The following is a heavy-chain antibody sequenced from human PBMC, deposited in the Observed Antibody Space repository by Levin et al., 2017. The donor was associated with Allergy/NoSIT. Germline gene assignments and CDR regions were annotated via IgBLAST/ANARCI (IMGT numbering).Heavy chain of an antibody. CDR2: INPNSGDT. J-gene: IGHJ1*01. CDR1: GYTFTGYY. Sequence: ASVKVSCKASGYTFTGYYMHWVRQAPGQGLEWMGWINPNSGDTTYAQKFQGWVTMTRDTSLSTAYMELRRLRSDDTAVYCCAREKCGGCGVNCGEGALVTVP. CDR3: AREKCGGCGVN. D-gene: IGHD2-21*01. V-gene: IGHV1-2*04.